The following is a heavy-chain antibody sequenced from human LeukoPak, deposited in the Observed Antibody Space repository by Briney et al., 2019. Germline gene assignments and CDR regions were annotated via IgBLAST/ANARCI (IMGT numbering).Heavy chain of an antibody. CDR3: ARVGYCSSTSCYNMDV. Sequence: PSQTLSLTCTVSGGSISSGSYYWSWIRQPAGKGLEWIGRIYTSGSTNYNPSLKSRVTISVDTSKNQFSLKLSSVTAADTAVYYCARVGYCSSTSCYNMDVWGKGTTVTVSS. CDR2: IYTSGST. D-gene: IGHD2-2*02. J-gene: IGHJ6*03. V-gene: IGHV4-61*02. CDR1: GGSISSGSYY.